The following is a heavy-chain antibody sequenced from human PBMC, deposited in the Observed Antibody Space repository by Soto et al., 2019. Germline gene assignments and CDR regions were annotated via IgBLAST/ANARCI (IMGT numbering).Heavy chain of an antibody. CDR1: GFTFTSSA. V-gene: IGHV1-58*01. J-gene: IGHJ6*02. CDR3: AAGGVTMVRGVMSGMDV. Sequence: QMQLVQSGPEVKKPGTSVKVSCKASGFTFTSSAVQWVRQARGQRLEWIGWIVVGSGNTNYAQKFQERVTITRDMSTSTAYMELSSLRSEDTAVYYCAAGGVTMVRGVMSGMDVWGQGTTVTVSS. CDR2: IVVGSGNT. D-gene: IGHD3-10*01.